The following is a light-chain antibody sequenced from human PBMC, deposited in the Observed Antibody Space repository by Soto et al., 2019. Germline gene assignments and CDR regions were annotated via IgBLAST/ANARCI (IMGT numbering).Light chain of an antibody. CDR2: GAS. CDR1: QSVSSN. J-gene: IGKJ2*01. CDR3: QQDKNWPLYT. Sequence: EIVMTQSPATLSVSPGERATLSCRASQSVSSNLAWYRQKPGQAPRLLIYGASTRATGIPDRLSGSGSGTEFTLTISSLQSEDFAVYYCQQDKNWPLYTFGQGTKLEIK. V-gene: IGKV3-15*01.